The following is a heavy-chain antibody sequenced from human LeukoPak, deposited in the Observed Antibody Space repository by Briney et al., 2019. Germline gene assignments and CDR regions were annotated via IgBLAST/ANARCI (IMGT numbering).Heavy chain of an antibody. CDR3: ARRVSSGYYYSIPSNWFDP. D-gene: IGHD3-22*01. Sequence: GESLKISCKGSGYSFTSYWIGWVRQMPGKGLEWMGIIYPGDSDTRYSPSFQGQVTISADKSISTAYLQWSSLKASDTAMYHCARRVSSGYYYSIPSNWFDPWGQGTLVTVSS. V-gene: IGHV5-51*01. CDR1: GYSFTSYW. J-gene: IGHJ5*02. CDR2: IYPGDSDT.